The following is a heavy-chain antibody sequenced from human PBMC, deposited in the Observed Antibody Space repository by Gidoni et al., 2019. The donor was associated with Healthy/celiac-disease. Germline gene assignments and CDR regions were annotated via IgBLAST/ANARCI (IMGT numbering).Heavy chain of an antibody. CDR2: ISWNSGSI. V-gene: IGHV3-9*01. CDR1: GFTFDDYA. CDR3: AKGPLGAAGGYYFDY. D-gene: IGHD6-13*01. J-gene: IGHJ4*02. Sequence: EVQLVESGGGLVQPGRSLRLSCAASGFTFDDYAMHWVRQAPGKGLEWVSVISWNSGSIGYADSVKGRFTISRDNAKNSLYLQMNSLRAEDTALYYCAKGPLGAAGGYYFDYWGQGTLVTVSS.